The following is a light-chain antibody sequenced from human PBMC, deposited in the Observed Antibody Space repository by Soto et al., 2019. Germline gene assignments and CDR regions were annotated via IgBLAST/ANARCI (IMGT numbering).Light chain of an antibody. Sequence: EIVLTQSPGTLSLSPGERATLSCRASQSVSSSYLAWYQQKPGQAPRLLIYGASSRATGIPDRFSGSGSGTDFTLTISRLEPEAFAVYYCQQYGSSPPTFGQGTKLDIK. J-gene: IGKJ2*01. CDR3: QQYGSSPPT. CDR1: QSVSSSY. CDR2: GAS. V-gene: IGKV3-20*01.